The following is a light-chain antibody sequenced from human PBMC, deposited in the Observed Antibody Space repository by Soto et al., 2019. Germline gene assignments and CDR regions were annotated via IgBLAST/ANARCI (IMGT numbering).Light chain of an antibody. J-gene: IGKJ1*01. V-gene: IGKV3-11*01. Sequence: EIVLTQSPATLSLSPGERATLSCRASQSVSSYLAWYQQKPGQAPRLLIYDASNRATGIPARFSGSGSGTAVTLTISSLEPEDFAVYYCQQRSNWPQWTFGQGTKVEIK. CDR1: QSVSSY. CDR2: DAS. CDR3: QQRSNWPQWT.